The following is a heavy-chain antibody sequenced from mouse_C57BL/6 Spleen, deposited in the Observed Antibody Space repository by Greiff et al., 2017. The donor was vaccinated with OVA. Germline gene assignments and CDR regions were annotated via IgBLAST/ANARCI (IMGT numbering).Heavy chain of an antibody. CDR3: ARDSSYGSSSWFAY. Sequence: EVQGVESGGGLVKPGGSLKLSCAASGFTFSSYAMSWVRQTPEKRLEWVATISDGGSYTYYPDNVKGRFTISRDNAKNNLYLQMSHLKSEDTAMYYCARDSSYGSSSWFAYWGQGTLVTVSA. J-gene: IGHJ3*01. D-gene: IGHD1-1*01. CDR1: GFTFSSYA. V-gene: IGHV5-4*01. CDR2: ISDGGSYT.